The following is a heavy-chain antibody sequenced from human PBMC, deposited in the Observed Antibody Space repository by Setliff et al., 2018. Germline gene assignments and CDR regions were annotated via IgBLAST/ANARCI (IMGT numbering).Heavy chain of an antibody. V-gene: IGHV1-24*01. CDR3: ATYAVVVPAALYSSSWAFDY. J-gene: IGHJ4*02. CDR1: GYTLTELS. D-gene: IGHD2-2*01. CDR2: FDPEDGET. Sequence: ASCKVSGYTLTELSMHWVRQAPGKGLEWMGGFDPEDGETIYAQKFQGRVTMTEDTSTDTAYMELSSLRSEDTAVYYCATYAVVVPAALYSSSWAFDYWGQGTLVTVSS.